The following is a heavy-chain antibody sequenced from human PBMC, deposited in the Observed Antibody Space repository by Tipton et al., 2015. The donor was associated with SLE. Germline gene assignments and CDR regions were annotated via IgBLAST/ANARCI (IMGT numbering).Heavy chain of an antibody. CDR1: GGSISSSSYY. J-gene: IGHJ4*02. D-gene: IGHD5-18*01. CDR2: IYYSGST. V-gene: IGHV4-39*07. Sequence: TLSLTCTVSGGSISSSSYYWGWIRQPPGKGLEWIGSIYYSGSTNYNPSLKSRVTISVDTSKNQFSLKLSSVTAADTAVYYCARSPVDTAMALGYWGQGTLVTVSS. CDR3: ARSPVDTAMALGY.